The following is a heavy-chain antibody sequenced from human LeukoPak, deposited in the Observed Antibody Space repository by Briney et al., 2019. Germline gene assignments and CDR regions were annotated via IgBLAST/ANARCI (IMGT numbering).Heavy chain of an antibody. CDR2: INPSGGST. CDR3: ARETGSAVGSTDFDY. D-gene: IGHD4-17*01. V-gene: IGHV1-46*01. J-gene: IGHJ4*02. Sequence: GSVKVSCKASGYTFTSYYMHWVRQAPGQGLEWMGIINPSGGSTSYAQKFQGRVTMTRDTSTSTVYMELSSLRAEDTAVYYCARETGSAVGSTDFDYWGQGTLVTVSS. CDR1: GYTFTSYY.